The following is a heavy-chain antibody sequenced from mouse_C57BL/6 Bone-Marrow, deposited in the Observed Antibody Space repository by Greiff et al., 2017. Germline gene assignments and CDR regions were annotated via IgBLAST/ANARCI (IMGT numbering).Heavy chain of an antibody. CDR3: SRQVTTVLATKYFDV. J-gene: IGHJ1*03. CDR2: ISGGGGNT. CDR1: GFTFSSYT. Sequence: EVMLVESGGGLVKPGGSLKLSCAASGFTFSSYTMSWVRQTPGKRLQWVAAISGGGGNTYYPDSVKGRFTISRDNDKNILYLQMSILRSEDTALYYCSRQVTTVLATKYFDVWGTGTTVTVSS. D-gene: IGHD1-1*01. V-gene: IGHV5-9*01.